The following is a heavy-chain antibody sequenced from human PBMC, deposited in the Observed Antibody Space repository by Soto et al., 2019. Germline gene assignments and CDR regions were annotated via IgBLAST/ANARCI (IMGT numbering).Heavy chain of an antibody. V-gene: IGHV1-69*13. CDR1: GGTFSSYA. CDR3: ARDRGPSSGYYPYWFDP. Sequence: ASVKVSCKASGGTFSSYAISCVRQAPGQGLEWMGEIIPIFGTANYAQKFQGRVTITADESTSTAYMELSSLRSEDTAVYYCARDRGPSSGYYPYWFDPWGQGTLVTVSS. CDR2: IIPIFGTA. J-gene: IGHJ5*02. D-gene: IGHD3-22*01.